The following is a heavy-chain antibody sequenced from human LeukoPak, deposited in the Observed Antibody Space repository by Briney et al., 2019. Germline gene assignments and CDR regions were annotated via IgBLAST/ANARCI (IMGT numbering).Heavy chain of an antibody. V-gene: IGHV3-21*01. CDR1: GFTFDDYG. Sequence: GGSLRLSCAASGFTFDDYGMSWVRQAPGKGLEWVSSISSSSSYIYYADSVKGRFTISRDNAKNSLYLQMNSLRAEDTAVYYCARNYGDYNAEYFQHWGQGTLVTVSS. CDR3: ARNYGDYNAEYFQH. J-gene: IGHJ1*01. D-gene: IGHD4-17*01. CDR2: ISSSSSYI.